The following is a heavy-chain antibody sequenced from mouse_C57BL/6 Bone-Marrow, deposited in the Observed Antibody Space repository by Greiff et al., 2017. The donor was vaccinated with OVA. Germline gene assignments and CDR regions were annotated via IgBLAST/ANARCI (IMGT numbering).Heavy chain of an antibody. J-gene: IGHJ2*01. V-gene: IGHV1-81*01. Sequence: VQLQPSGAELARPGASVKLSCKASGYTFTSYGISWVKQRTGQGLEWIGEIYPRSGNTYYNEKFKGKATLTADKSSSTAYMELRSLTSEDSAVYFCAGAQADYWGQGTTLTVSS. CDR1: GYTFTSYG. CDR2: IYPRSGNT. CDR3: AGAQADY. D-gene: IGHD3-2*02.